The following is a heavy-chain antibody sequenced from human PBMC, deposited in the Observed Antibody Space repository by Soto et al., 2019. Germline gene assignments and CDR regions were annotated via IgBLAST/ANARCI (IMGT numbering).Heavy chain of an antibody. J-gene: IGHJ5*02. CDR1: GFTFSNAW. CDR3: TTVFRSGWYAGWFDP. V-gene: IGHV3-15*07. Sequence: EVPLVESGGGLVKPGGSLRLSCAASGFTFSNAWMNWVRQAPGKGLEWVGRIKSKTDGGTTDYAAPVKGRFTISRDXSXXTLYLQMNSLKTEDTAVYYCTTVFRSGWYAGWFDPWGQGTLVTVSS. CDR2: IKSKTDGGTT. D-gene: IGHD6-19*01.